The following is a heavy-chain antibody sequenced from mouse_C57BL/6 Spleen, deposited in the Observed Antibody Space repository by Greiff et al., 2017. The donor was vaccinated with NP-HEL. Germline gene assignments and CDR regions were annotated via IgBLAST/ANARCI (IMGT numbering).Heavy chain of an antibody. V-gene: IGHV1-64*01. CDR1: DYTFTSYW. CDR3: ARSDYSNDVGFAY. D-gene: IGHD2-12*01. J-gene: IGHJ3*01. CDR2: IHPNSGST. Sequence: QVQLQQPGAELVKPGASVKLSCKASDYTFTSYWMHWVKQRPGQGLEWIGMIHPNSGSTNYNEKFKSKATLTVDKSSSTAYMQLSSLTSEDSAVYYCARSDYSNDVGFAYWGQGTLVTVSA.